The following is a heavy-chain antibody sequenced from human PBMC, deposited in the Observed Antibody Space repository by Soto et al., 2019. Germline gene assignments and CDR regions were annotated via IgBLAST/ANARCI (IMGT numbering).Heavy chain of an antibody. CDR3: AREEFGSVDS. D-gene: IGHD3-16*01. V-gene: IGHV4-39*02. CDR2: IYYSGST. J-gene: IGHJ3*02. CDR1: GGSISSSSYY. Sequence: LFLTCTVSGGSISSSSYYWGWIRQPPGKGLEWIGSIYYSGSTYYNPSLKSRVTISVDTSKNQFSLKLSSVTAADTAVYYCAREEFGSVDSWGQGTLVT.